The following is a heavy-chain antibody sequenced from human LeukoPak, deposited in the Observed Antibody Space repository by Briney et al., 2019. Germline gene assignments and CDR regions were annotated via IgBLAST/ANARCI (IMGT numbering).Heavy chain of an antibody. CDR2: IYYSGST. CDR1: GGSISSYY. CDR3: AREAYCSSTSCSRDYYYYYGMDV. V-gene: IGHV4-59*12. Sequence: SETLSLTCTVSGGSISSYYWSWIRQPPGKGLEWIGYIYYSGSTNYNPSLKSRVTISVDTSKNQFSLKLSSVTAADTAVYYCAREAYCSSTSCSRDYYYYYGMDVWGQGTTVTVSS. D-gene: IGHD2-2*01. J-gene: IGHJ6*02.